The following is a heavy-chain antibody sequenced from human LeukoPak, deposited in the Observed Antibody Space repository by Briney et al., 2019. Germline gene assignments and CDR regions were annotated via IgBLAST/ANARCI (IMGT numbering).Heavy chain of an antibody. CDR3: ARATGTVATIPPVIWYFDL. CDR2: ISAYNGNT. J-gene: IGHJ2*01. V-gene: IGHV1-18*04. Sequence: ASVKVSCKASGYTFTSYGISWVRRAPGQGLEWMGWISAYNGNTNYAQKLQGRVTMTTDTSTSTAYMELRSLRSDDTAVYYCARATGTVATIPPVIWYFDLWGRGTLVTVSS. D-gene: IGHD5-12*01. CDR1: GYTFTSYG.